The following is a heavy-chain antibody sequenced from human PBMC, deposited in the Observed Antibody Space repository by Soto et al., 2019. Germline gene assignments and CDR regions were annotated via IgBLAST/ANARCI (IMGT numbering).Heavy chain of an antibody. Sequence: EVQLVESGGGLVKPGGSLRLSCAASGFTFSNDWMNWVRQAPGKGLEWVGRIKSKTDGGTTDYAAHVKGRFTISSDDTKHTLYLQMNNLKTEGTAVYDCPTEVAAAAPGDVWGQGTTVTVSS. CDR1: GFTFSNDW. J-gene: IGHJ6*02. D-gene: IGHD6-25*01. CDR3: PTEVAAAAPGDV. V-gene: IGHV3-15*07. CDR2: IKSKTDGGTT.